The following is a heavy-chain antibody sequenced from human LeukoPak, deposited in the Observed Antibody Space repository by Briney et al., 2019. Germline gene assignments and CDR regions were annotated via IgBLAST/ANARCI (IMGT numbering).Heavy chain of an antibody. J-gene: IGHJ3*02. CDR2: VYYSGST. V-gene: IGHV4-59*01. Sequence: SETLSLTCTVSGVSTISYYWSWLRQPPRKGLEWVGYVYYSGSTKYNPSLKRQVTMSVDTSRNQFSLKLNSVTAADTAVYYCARGGNSGSSAVRWDDSFDIWGQGTMVTVSS. D-gene: IGHD6-19*01. CDR1: GVSTISYY. CDR3: ARGGNSGSSAVRWDDSFDI.